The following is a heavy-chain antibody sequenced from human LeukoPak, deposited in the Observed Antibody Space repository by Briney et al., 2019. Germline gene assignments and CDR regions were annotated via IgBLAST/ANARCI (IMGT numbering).Heavy chain of an antibody. Sequence: ASVKVSCKASGYTFTSYYMHWVRQAPGQGLEWMGWINPNSGGTNYAQKFQGRVTMTRNTSISTAYMELSSLRSEDTAVYYCARGLGGDYPDYWGQGTLVTVSS. V-gene: IGHV1-2*02. CDR3: ARGLGGDYPDY. CDR1: GYTFTSYY. D-gene: IGHD4-11*01. CDR2: INPNSGGT. J-gene: IGHJ4*02.